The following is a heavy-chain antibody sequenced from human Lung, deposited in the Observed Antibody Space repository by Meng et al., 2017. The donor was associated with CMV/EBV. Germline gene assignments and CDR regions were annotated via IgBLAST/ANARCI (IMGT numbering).Heavy chain of an antibody. V-gene: IGHV1-2*02. J-gene: IGHJ4*02. CDR3: ARSRVGCRGGVFDY. Sequence: ASXXVSXKALGYTFSGYYIHWVRQAPGQGLEWMGWINPNSGDTYFTQKFQDSVTVTRDTSISTVYMELRSLRSDDTAMYYCARSRVGCRGGVFDYWGQGTMFTVSS. CDR1: GYTFSGYY. CDR2: INPNSGDT. D-gene: IGHD3-10*01.